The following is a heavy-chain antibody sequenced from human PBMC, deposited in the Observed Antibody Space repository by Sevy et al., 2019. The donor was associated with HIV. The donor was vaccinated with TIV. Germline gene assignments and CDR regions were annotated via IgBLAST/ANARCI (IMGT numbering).Heavy chain of an antibody. V-gene: IGHV1-2*02. D-gene: IGHD3-3*01. CDR1: GYSFSDSGYY. CDR2: INPKSGAT. CDR3: ARESYDFWTGPVDYDYGMDV. Sequence: ASVKVSCKASGYSFSDSGYYVHWVRQAPGQGLEWMGWINPKSGATKYAQKFQGRVTMTRDTSVSTANMERTRLTSDDTAVYYCARESYDFWTGPVDYDYGMDVWGQGTTVTVSS. J-gene: IGHJ6*02.